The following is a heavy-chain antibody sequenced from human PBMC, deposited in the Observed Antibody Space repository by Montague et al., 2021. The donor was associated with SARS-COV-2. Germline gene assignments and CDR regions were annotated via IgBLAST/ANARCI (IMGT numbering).Heavy chain of an antibody. CDR1: GGSFSGHY. J-gene: IGHJ6*03. V-gene: IGHV4-34*01. CDR3: ARGRIEVSMIVVVLTGASYYMDV. D-gene: IGHD3-22*01. CDR2: INNSGST. Sequence: ETLSLTCAVYGGSFSGHYWSWIRQPPGKGLEWIGEINNSGSTNYNPSLKSRVTISVGTSKNQFSLKLHSVTAADTAIYYCARGRIEVSMIVVVLTGASYYMDVWGKGTTVTVSS.